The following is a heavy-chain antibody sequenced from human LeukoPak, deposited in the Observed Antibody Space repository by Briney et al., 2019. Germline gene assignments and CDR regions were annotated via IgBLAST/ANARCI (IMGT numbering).Heavy chain of an antibody. CDR2: IYHSGST. Sequence: SETLSLTCAVSGGSISSSNWWSWVRQPPGKGLEWIGEIYHSGSTNYNPSLKSRVTISVDKSKNQFSLKLSSVTAADTAVYYCARDRIYYYYYYMDVWGKGTTVTVSS. CDR1: GGSISSSNW. V-gene: IGHV4-4*02. CDR3: ARDRIYYYYYYMDV. J-gene: IGHJ6*03.